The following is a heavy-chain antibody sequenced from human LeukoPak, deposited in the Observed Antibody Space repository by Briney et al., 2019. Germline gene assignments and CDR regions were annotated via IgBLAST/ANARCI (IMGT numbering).Heavy chain of an antibody. Sequence: GGSLRLSCAASGFIFKNYAMNWVRQAPGKGLEWVSAITSSGGSTYYADSVKGRFTTSRDNSKNTLSLQMNSLRAEDTAVYYCARASFGVIVGPDYWGQGTLVTVSS. CDR3: ARASFGVIVGPDY. D-gene: IGHD3-3*01. V-gene: IGHV3-23*01. CDR2: ITSSGGST. J-gene: IGHJ4*02. CDR1: GFIFKNYA.